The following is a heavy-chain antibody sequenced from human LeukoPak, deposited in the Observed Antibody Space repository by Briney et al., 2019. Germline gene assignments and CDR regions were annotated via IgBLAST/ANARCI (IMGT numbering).Heavy chain of an antibody. CDR3: AREAGGGSLTQGYYYYGMDV. J-gene: IGHJ6*02. V-gene: IGHV3-23*01. CDR1: GFTFSSYA. D-gene: IGHD3-16*01. Sequence: GGSLRLSCAASGFTFSSYAMSWVRQAPGKGLEWVSAISGSGGSTYYADSVKGRFTISRDNSKNTLYLQMNSLRAEDTAVYYCAREAGGGSLTQGYYYYGMDVWGQGTTVTVSS. CDR2: ISGSGGST.